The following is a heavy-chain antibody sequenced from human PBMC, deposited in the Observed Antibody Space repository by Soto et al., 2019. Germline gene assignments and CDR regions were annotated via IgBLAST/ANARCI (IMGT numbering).Heavy chain of an antibody. CDR3: ACETYLNGMDV. CDR1: GFTLNSYE. Sequence: GGSLRLSCAASGFTLNSYEMDWVRQAPGKGLGWISYISASGATIYYADSVKGRFTISRDNAKSSLFLQMNSLRAGDTGVYYCACETYLNGMDVRDLEATVTVYS. V-gene: IGHV3-48*03. J-gene: IGHJ6*02. CDR2: ISASGATI.